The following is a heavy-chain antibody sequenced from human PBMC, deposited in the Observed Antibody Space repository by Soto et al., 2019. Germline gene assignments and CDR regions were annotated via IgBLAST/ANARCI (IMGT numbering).Heavy chain of an antibody. Sequence: GGSLRLSCAASGFIFSNAWINWVRQAPGKGLEWVGRVKSKNDGGTTDFAAPVRGRFAISRDDSKNMVYLEMNSLQTEDTAINYCTTDSYFAPKLVRFDYWSHGTLVTVSS. CDR2: VKSKNDGGTT. J-gene: IGHJ4*01. CDR3: TTDSYFAPKLVRFDY. D-gene: IGHD3-9*01. V-gene: IGHV3-15*07. CDR1: GFIFSNAW.